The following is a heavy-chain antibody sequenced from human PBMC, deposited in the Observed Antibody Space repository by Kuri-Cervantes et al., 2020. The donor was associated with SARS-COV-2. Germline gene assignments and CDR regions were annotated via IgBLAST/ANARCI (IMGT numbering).Heavy chain of an antibody. CDR2: ITWDGYST. V-gene: IGHV3-43D*03. CDR3: AKDSEDCSSTSCYFDY. Sequence: GGSLRLSCAASGFTLGDYGMYWVRQAPGKGLEWVSSITWDGYSTFYADSVKGRFTMSRDSSKNSLYLQMNSLRTEDTALYYCAKDSEDCSSTSCYFDYWGQGTLVTVSS. D-gene: IGHD2-2*01. J-gene: IGHJ4*02. CDR1: GFTLGDYG.